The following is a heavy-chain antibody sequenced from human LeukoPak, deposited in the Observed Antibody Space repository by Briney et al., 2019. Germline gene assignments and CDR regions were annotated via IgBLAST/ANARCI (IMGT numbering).Heavy chain of an antibody. J-gene: IGHJ4*02. CDR1: GGSFSGYY. V-gene: IGHV4-34*01. D-gene: IGHD5-18*01. CDR2: INHSGST. Sequence: SETLSLTCAVYGGSFSGYYWIWIRQPPGKGLEWIGEINHSGSTNYNPSLKSRVTISVDTSKNQFSLKLSSVTAADTAVYYCARGRGYSYGYFVYWGQGTLVTVSS. CDR3: ARGRGYSYGYFVY.